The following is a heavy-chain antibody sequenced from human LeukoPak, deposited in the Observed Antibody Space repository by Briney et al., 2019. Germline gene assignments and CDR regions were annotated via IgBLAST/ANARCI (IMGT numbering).Heavy chain of an antibody. J-gene: IGHJ4*02. Sequence: GGSLRLSCAASGFTFSSYWMHWVRQGPGKGLVWVARINTDGRSASYAESVKGRFTVSRDNAKNTLSLQMNSLGPEDTAVYYCVRGVWGDRDGYFDNWGRGTLVTVSS. CDR2: INTDGRSA. CDR3: VRGVWGDRDGYFDN. V-gene: IGHV3-74*01. D-gene: IGHD3-16*01. CDR1: GFTFSSYW.